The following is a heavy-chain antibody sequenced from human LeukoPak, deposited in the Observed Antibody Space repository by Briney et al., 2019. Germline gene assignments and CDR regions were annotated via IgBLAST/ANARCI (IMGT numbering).Heavy chain of an antibody. Sequence: GASVKVSCKASGGTXSSYAISWVRQAPGQGLEWMGRIIPILGIANYAQKFQGRVTITADKSTSTAYMELSSLRSEDTAVYYCARDFSWTGDYYYYGMDVWGQGTTVTVSS. D-gene: IGHD3/OR15-3a*01. J-gene: IGHJ6*02. CDR2: IIPILGIA. V-gene: IGHV1-69*04. CDR1: GGTXSSYA. CDR3: ARDFSWTGDYYYYGMDV.